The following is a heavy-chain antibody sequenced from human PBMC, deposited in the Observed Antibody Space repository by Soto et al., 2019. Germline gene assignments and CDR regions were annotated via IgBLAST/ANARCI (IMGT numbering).Heavy chain of an antibody. J-gene: IGHJ6*03. D-gene: IGHD2-15*01. Sequence: PGGSLRLSCAASAFTVSSNYMSWVRQAPGKGLEWVSVIYSGGSTYYADSVKGRFTISRDNSKNTLYLQMNSLRAEDTAVYYCARDWPLYCSGGSCALYYMDVWGKGTTVTVSS. V-gene: IGHV3-66*01. CDR2: IYSGGST. CDR3: ARDWPLYCSGGSCALYYMDV. CDR1: AFTVSSNY.